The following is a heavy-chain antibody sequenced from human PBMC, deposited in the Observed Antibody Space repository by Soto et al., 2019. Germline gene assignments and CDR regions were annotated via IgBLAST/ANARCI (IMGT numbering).Heavy chain of an antibody. V-gene: IGHV3-48*04. CDR1: GITLSDYS. CDR2: ISRSSSVI. D-gene: IGHD4-4*01. CDR3: ASTKMTTTNWFDP. Sequence: HPGGSLRLSCVVSGITLSDYSMNWVRQAPGKGLEWVSYISRSSSVIYYADSVKGRFTISRDNAKNSLYLQMNSLRAEDTAVYYCASTKMTTTNWFDPLCQGTLVTVSS. J-gene: IGHJ5*02.